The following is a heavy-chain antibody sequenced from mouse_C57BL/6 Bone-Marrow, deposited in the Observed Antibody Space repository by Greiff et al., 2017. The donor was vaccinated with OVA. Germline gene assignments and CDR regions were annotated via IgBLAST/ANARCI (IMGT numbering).Heavy chain of an antibody. CDR1: GYAFSSYW. V-gene: IGHV1-80*01. CDR3: ARGGWDVLYYFDY. Sequence: VQLQQSGAELVKPGASVKISCKASGYAFSSYWMNWVKQRPGKGLEWIGQIYPGDGDTNYNGKFKGKATLTADKSSSTAYMQLSSLTSEDSAVYFCARGGWDVLYYFDYWGQGTTLTVSS. CDR2: IYPGDGDT. J-gene: IGHJ2*01. D-gene: IGHD4-1*01.